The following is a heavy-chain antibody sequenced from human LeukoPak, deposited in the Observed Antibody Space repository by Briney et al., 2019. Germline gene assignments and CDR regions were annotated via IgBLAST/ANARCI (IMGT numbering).Heavy chain of an antibody. D-gene: IGHD1-26*01. CDR1: GYTFTSYD. J-gene: IGHJ6*03. Sequence: ASVKVSCKASGYTFTSYDINWVRQATGQGLEWMGWMNPNSGSTGYAQKFQGRVTITRNTSISTAYMELSSLRSEDTAVYYCARGVGFYYYYYMDVWGKGTTVTVSS. V-gene: IGHV1-8*03. CDR2: MNPNSGST. CDR3: ARGVGFYYYYYMDV.